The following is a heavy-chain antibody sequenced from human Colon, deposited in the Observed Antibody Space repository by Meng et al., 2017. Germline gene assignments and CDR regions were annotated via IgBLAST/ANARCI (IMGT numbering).Heavy chain of an antibody. CDR1: GGSLSTYY. J-gene: IGHJ4*02. CDR2: INHSGST. Sequence: SETLSLTCAVFGGSLSTYYWSWIRQPPGKGLEWVGEINHSGSTNYNSSLKSRVTISVETSKNQFSLKLSSMSAADTVVYYCAIDYGDDDTFDFWGQGTLVTVSS. CDR3: AIDYGDDDTFDF. D-gene: IGHD4-17*01. V-gene: IGHV4-34*01.